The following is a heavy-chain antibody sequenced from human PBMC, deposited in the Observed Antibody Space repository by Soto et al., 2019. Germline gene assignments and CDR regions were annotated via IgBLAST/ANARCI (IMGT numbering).Heavy chain of an antibody. D-gene: IGHD3-9*01. J-gene: IGHJ6*02. CDR3: VRGGTGRWLDYLGLDV. CDR1: GFTLSDFP. V-gene: IGHV3-23*01. Sequence: EVQLLESGGGLVQPGGSLRLSCVASGFTLSDFPMTWVRQAPGKGLEWLSHISESGDHTYHVDSVKGRFTTSRDNAKNSLLLQMNSLKAEDTAVYYCVRGGTGRWLDYLGLDVWGQGTTVTVSS. CDR2: ISESGDHT.